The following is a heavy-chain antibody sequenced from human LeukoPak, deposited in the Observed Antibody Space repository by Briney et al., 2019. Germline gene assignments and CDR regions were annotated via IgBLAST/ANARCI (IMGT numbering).Heavy chain of an antibody. V-gene: IGHV3-15*01. J-gene: IGHJ4*02. Sequence: PGGSLRLSCAASGFTFSSYAMSWVRQAPGKGLEWVGRIKSKTDGGTTDYAAPVKGRFTISRDDSKNTLYLQMNSLKTEDTAVYYCTTDLLRITMVQGVIPSPYYFDYWGQGTLVTVSS. D-gene: IGHD3-10*01. CDR1: GFTFSSYA. CDR2: IKSKTDGGTT. CDR3: TTDLLRITMVQGVIPSPYYFDY.